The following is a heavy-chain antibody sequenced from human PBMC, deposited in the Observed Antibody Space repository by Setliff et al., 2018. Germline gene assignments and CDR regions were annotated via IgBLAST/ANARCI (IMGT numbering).Heavy chain of an antibody. J-gene: IGHJ6*03. CDR2: IHHSGKA. CDR1: GFSISSGYY. V-gene: IGHV4-38-2*01. Sequence: SETLSLTCAVSGFSISSGYYWGWIRQPPGKGLEWIVNIHHSGKAYYNPSLKSRVTMSVDVSKSQFSLRLSSVTAADTAVYYCARMSGFQYMDVWGKGTTVTVSS. CDR3: ARMSGFQYMDV. D-gene: IGHD3-3*01.